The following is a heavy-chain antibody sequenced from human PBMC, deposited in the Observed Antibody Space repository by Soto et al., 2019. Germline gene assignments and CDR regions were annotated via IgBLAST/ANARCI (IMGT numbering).Heavy chain of an antibody. D-gene: IGHD2-2*01. CDR2: INHSGST. V-gene: IGHV4-34*01. CDR1: GGSFSGYY. J-gene: IGHJ6*03. CDR3: ARLGYCSSTSCLEDRYYYYYMDV. Sequence: SETLSLTCAVYGGSFSGYYWSWIRQPPGKGLEWIGEINHSGSTNYNPSLKSRVTISVDTSKNQFSLKLSSVTAADTAVYYCARLGYCSSTSCLEDRYYYYYMDVWGKGTTVTVSS.